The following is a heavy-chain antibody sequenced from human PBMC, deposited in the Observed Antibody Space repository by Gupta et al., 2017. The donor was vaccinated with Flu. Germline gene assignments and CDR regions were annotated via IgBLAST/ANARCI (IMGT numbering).Heavy chain of an antibody. CDR1: GFTFSNAW. J-gene: IGHJ4*02. V-gene: IGHV3-15*01. CDR3: AAGTGRSDFDY. CDR2: IKSKTDSGTR. D-gene: IGHD3-3*01. Sequence: EVQLLESGGGLVKSGGSLRLSCVVSGFTFSNAWMSWVRQAPGKGLEWVGRIKSKTDSGTRDFTTSVKGRFTISRDDSKNTLYLQMTSLRTEDTAVYYCAAGTGRSDFDYWGQGTLVIVSS.